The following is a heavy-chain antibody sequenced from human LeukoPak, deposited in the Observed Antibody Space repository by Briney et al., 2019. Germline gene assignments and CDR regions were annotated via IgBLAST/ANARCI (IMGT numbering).Heavy chain of an antibody. J-gene: IGHJ4*02. V-gene: IGHV1-18*01. CDR1: GYTFTSYG. Sequence: ASVKVSCKASGYTFTSYGNSWVRQAPGQGLEWMGWISAYNGNTNYAQKLQGRVTMTTDTSTSTAYMELRSLRSDDTAVYYCARDEPYSSGWFEVDYWGQGTLVTVSS. CDR2: ISAYNGNT. D-gene: IGHD6-19*01. CDR3: ARDEPYSSGWFEVDY.